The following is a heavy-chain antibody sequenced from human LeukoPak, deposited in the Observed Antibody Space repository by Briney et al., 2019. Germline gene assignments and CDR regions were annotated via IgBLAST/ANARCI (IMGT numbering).Heavy chain of an antibody. D-gene: IGHD6-6*01. Sequence: SETLSLTCTVSGGSISSSSYYWGWIRQPPGKGLEWIGSIYYSGSTYYNPSLKSRDTMSVDTSKNQFSLKLSSVTAADTAVYYCARREYSSSFDYWGQGTLVTVSS. CDR2: IYYSGST. CDR1: GGSISSSSYY. V-gene: IGHV4-39*01. J-gene: IGHJ4*02. CDR3: ARREYSSSFDY.